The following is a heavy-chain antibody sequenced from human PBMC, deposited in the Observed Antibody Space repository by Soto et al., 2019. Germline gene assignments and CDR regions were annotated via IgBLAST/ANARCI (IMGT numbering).Heavy chain of an antibody. J-gene: IGHJ2*01. Sequence: EVQLVESGGGLVQPGGSLRLSCAASGFTFSSYWMHWVRQAPGKGLVWVSRINSDGSSTSYADSVKGRFTISRDNAKTPLDLTMNSLRAEDTGVYYCAGDEGDGYNSWYFDLWGRGTLVTVSS. V-gene: IGHV3-74*01. CDR2: INSDGSST. D-gene: IGHD5-12*01. CDR1: GFTFSSYW. CDR3: AGDEGDGYNSWYFDL.